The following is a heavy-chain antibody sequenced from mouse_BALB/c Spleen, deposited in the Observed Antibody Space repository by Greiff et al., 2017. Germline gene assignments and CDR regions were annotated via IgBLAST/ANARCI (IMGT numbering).Heavy chain of an antibody. Sequence: EVKLMESGGGLVKPGGSLKLSCAASGFTFSDYYMYWVRQTPEKRLEWVATISDGGSYTYYPDSVKGRFTISRDNAKNNLYLQMSSLKSEDTAMYYCARGDRYDGAWFAYWGQGTLVTVSA. V-gene: IGHV5-4*02. J-gene: IGHJ3*01. D-gene: IGHD2-14*01. CDR1: GFTFSDYY. CDR3: ARGDRYDGAWFAY. CDR2: ISDGGSYT.